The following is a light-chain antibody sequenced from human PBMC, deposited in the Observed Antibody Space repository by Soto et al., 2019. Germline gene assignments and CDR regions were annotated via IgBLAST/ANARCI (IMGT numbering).Light chain of an antibody. J-gene: IGKJ1*01. Sequence: DIQMTQSPSSLSASVGDRVTITCRASQSISSHLNWYQQKPGKAPKLLIYAASSLQSGVPWRFSGSGSGTDFTLTISSLQPGDFATYYCQQSYTPVWTFGQGTKVEIK. V-gene: IGKV1-39*01. CDR1: QSISSH. CDR3: QQSYTPVWT. CDR2: AAS.